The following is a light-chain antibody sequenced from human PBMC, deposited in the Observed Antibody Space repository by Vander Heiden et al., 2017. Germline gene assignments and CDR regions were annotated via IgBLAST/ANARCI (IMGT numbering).Light chain of an antibody. V-gene: IGKV3-15*01. CDR2: GAS. CDR1: QSVSSN. CDR3: QQDNNWPLIT. J-gene: IGKJ5*01. Sequence: EIVMTQSPATLSVSPGERATLSCRASQSVSSNLAWYQQKPGQAPRLLIYGASTRATGIPARFSGSGYGTEFTLTISSRQPEDFAVYYCQQDNNWPLITFGQGTLMEIK.